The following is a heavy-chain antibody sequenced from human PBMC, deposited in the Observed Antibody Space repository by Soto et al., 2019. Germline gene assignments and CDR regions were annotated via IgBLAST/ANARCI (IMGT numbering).Heavy chain of an antibody. CDR3: AKAAAGNRYYYYYYMDV. V-gene: IGHV1-3*01. D-gene: IGHD6-13*01. J-gene: IGHJ6*03. CDR2: INAGNGNT. Sequence: ASVKLSCKASGYTLTSYAMHWVRQAPGQRLEWMGWINAGNGNTKYSQKFQGRVTITRDTSASTAYMELSSLRSEDTAVHYCAKAAAGNRYYYYYYMDVWGKGTTVTVSS. CDR1: GYTLTSYA.